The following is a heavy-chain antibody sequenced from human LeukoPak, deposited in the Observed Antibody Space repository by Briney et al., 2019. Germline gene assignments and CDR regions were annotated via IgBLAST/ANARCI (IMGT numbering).Heavy chain of an antibody. D-gene: IGHD3-10*01. CDR1: GYTFTSYD. Sequence: GASVKVSCKASGYTFTSYDINWVRQATGQGIEWMGWMNPNSGNTGYAQKFQGRVTMTRNTSISPAYMELSRLRSEDTAVYYCARGITMVRGAPSAYWGQGTLVTVSS. J-gene: IGHJ4*02. CDR3: ARGITMVRGAPSAY. V-gene: IGHV1-8*01. CDR2: MNPNSGNT.